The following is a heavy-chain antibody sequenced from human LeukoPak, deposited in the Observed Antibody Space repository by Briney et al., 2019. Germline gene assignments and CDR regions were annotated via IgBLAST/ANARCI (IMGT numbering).Heavy chain of an antibody. CDR1: GGSISSGGYY. J-gene: IGHJ4*02. CDR2: IYYSGST. Sequence: PSEILSLTCTVSGGSISSGGYYWSWIRQHPGKGLEWIGYIYYSGSTYYNPSLKSRVTISVDTSKNQFSLKLSSVTAADTAVYYCARAAVKINDYVWGSYHQFDYWGQGTLDTVSS. CDR3: ARAAVKINDYVWGSYHQFDY. V-gene: IGHV4-31*03. D-gene: IGHD3-16*02.